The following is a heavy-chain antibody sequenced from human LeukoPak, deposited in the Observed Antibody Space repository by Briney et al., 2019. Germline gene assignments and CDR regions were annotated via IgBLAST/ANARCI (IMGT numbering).Heavy chain of an antibody. J-gene: IGHJ5*02. CDR2: INPKSGGT. Sequence: ASVKVSCKVSGYXFTDFYIHWVRQAPGQGLEWMGWINPKSGGTNYAQKFQGRVTMTRDTSISTAYMELSRLRSDDTAVYYCGSGGTYPNWFDPWGQGTLVTVSS. V-gene: IGHV1-2*02. D-gene: IGHD1-26*01. CDR1: GYXFTDFY. CDR3: GSGGTYPNWFDP.